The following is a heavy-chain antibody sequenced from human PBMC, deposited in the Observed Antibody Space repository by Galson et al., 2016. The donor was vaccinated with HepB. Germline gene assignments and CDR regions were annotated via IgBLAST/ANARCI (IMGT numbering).Heavy chain of an antibody. D-gene: IGHD5-12*01. J-gene: IGHJ6*02. Sequence: SVKVSCKASGNTFTGYYVHWVRQAPGQGLEWMGRINPNSGGTNFAQKFQGRVTMTRDTSISTAYMEVRGLTSDDTAVYYWARVYGGYEKDYYAMGVWGQGTTVTVSS. CDR3: ARVYGGYEKDYYAMGV. V-gene: IGHV1-2*06. CDR2: INPNSGGT. CDR1: GNTFTGYY.